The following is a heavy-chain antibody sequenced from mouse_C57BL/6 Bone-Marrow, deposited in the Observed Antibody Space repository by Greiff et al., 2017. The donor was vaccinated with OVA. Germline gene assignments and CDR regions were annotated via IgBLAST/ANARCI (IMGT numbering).Heavy chain of an antibody. CDR1: GYTFTGYW. Sequence: QVQLQQSGAELMKPGASVKLSCKATGYTFTGYWIEWVKQRPGHGLEWIGEILPGGGSTNYNEKFKGKATFTADTSSNTAYMLHSSLTTEYSAIYYCARARSYPGAYWGQGTLVTVSA. CDR2: ILPGGGST. V-gene: IGHV1-9*01. J-gene: IGHJ3*01. D-gene: IGHD2-12*01. CDR3: ARARSYPGAY.